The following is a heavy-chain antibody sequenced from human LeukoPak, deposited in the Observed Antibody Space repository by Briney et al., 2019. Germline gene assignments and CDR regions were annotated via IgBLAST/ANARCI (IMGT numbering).Heavy chain of an antibody. CDR2: VHYSGST. CDR1: GGSISSSSYF. Sequence: PSETLSLTCSVSGGSISSSSYFWGWIRQPPGKGLEWIASVHYSGSTYSNPSLKSRVTISVDTSKNQFSLKLSSATAADTAVYFCARQLYVSGSYYAPMDVWGKGTTVTISS. V-gene: IGHV4-39*01. J-gene: IGHJ6*03. CDR3: ARQLYVSGSYYAPMDV. D-gene: IGHD3-10*01.